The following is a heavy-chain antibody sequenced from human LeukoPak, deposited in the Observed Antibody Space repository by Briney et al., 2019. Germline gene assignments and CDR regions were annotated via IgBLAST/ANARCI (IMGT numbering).Heavy chain of an antibody. D-gene: IGHD4/OR15-4a*01. CDR3: VRDLT. J-gene: IGHJ4*02. CDR2: ITTNGRST. Sequence: GGSLRLSCSASGFTFSTSAMHWVRQAPGKGPQFVSAITTNGRSTYYADSVKGRFTISRDNSKSTLDLQMSSLRAEDTAVYYCVRDLTWGQGTLVTVSS. V-gene: IGHV3-64D*06. CDR1: GFTFSTSA.